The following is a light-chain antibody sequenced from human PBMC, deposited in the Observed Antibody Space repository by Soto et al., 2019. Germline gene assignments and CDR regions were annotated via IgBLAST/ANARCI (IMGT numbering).Light chain of an antibody. V-gene: IGKV3-15*01. CDR2: DAS. CDR3: QQYNNWPPVT. J-gene: IGKJ5*01. CDR1: QSLSSN. Sequence: EVVMTQSPVTLSVSPGERATLSCRASQSLSSNLVGYQQKPGQAPRLLIYDASTRATCIPARFSGSGSGTEFTLTISSLQSEDFAVYYCQQYNNWPPVTFGQGTRLEIK.